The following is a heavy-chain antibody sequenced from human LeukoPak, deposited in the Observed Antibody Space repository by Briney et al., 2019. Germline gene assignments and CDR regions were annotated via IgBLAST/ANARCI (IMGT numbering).Heavy chain of an antibody. J-gene: IGHJ4*02. V-gene: IGHV3-9*01. Sequence: GGSLRLSCAASGFTFDDYAMHWVRQAPGKGLEWVSGISWNSGSIGYADSVKGRFTISRDNAKNSLYLQMNSLRAEDTALYYCAKGTVAGFDYWGQGTLVTVSS. D-gene: IGHD6-19*01. CDR1: GFTFDDYA. CDR2: ISWNSGSI. CDR3: AKGTVAGFDY.